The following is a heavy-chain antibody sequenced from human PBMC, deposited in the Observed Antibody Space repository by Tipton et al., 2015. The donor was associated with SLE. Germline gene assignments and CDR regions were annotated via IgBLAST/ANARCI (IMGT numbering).Heavy chain of an antibody. CDR2: VCNSVST. CDR3: AQAHLWGSYRYASDI. J-gene: IGHJ3*02. CDR1: GASVSSFC. Sequence: LRLSCTVSGASVSSFCWNWIRQSPGKGLEWIACVCNSVSTNYDPSLKSRGTISVDTSKNQFSLKLSSVTAADTAVYYCAQAHLWGSYRYASDIWGQGTMVTVSS. V-gene: IGHV4-59*02. D-gene: IGHD3-16*02.